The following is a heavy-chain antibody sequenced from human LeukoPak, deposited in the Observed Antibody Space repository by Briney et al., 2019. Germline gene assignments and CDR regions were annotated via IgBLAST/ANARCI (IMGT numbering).Heavy chain of an antibody. Sequence: PGGSLRLSCAASGFTFSSYTMNWVRQAPGKGLEWVSSISTSSSYIYYADSVKGRFTISRDNAKNSLYLQMNSLRAEDTAVYYCAELGITMIGGVWGKGTTVTISS. CDR3: AELGITMIGGV. CDR2: ISTSSSYI. CDR1: GFTFSSYT. D-gene: IGHD3-10*02. V-gene: IGHV3-21*01. J-gene: IGHJ6*04.